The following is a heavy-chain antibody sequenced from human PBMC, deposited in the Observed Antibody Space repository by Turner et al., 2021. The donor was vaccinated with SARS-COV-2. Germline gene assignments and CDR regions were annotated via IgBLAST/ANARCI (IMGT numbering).Heavy chain of an antibody. D-gene: IGHD2-21*02. J-gene: IGHJ4*02. V-gene: IGHV4-34*01. CDR1: GGSFSGYY. CDR2: IHPSGST. Sequence: QVHLQQWGAGLFKPSETLSLPCAVYGGSFSGYYWTWIRQPPGKGLEWIGEIHPSGSTYYNPSLKSRVTISQDTSKSQFSLNLSSVTAADTAVYHCSRGDDSRKSGLLWGQGTLVTVSS. CDR3: SRGDDSRKSGLL.